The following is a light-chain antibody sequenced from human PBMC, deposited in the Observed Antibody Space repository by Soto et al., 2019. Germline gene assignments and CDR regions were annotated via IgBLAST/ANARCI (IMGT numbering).Light chain of an antibody. J-gene: IGLJ1*01. CDR1: ITDIGAYQY. CDR3: RSYTSSITPRG. Sequence: SALTQPVAGSGALGQSITISCTGTITDIGAYQYVSWYQQHPGKAPKLLIYAVSSRPSGASNRFSGSKSGNASYLTISGLEAADEAEYYCRSYTSSITPRGFGNGTQVTVL. CDR2: AVS. V-gene: IGLV2-14*01.